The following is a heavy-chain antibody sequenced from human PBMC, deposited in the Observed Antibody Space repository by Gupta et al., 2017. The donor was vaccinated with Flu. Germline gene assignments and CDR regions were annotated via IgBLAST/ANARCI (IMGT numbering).Heavy chain of an antibody. CDR3: AKLPQASIFTVPSVDS. CDR2: MCGGSEIT. J-gene: IGHJ4*02. V-gene: IGHV3-23*01. Sequence: YVMNWVRRAPGLGLGWGPVMCGGSEITYSADSSKGRFSISRNKSKNTLYLQMISLTAEDTAVYFCAKLPQASIFTVPSVDSWGQGTLVTVSS. D-gene: IGHD3-3*01. CDR1: YV.